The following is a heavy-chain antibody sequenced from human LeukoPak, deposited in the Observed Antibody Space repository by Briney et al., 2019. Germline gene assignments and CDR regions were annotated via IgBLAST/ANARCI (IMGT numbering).Heavy chain of an antibody. Sequence: GGSLRLSCEASGFTFSTYAMHWVRQAPGKGLEWVAVISYDGSNKYYADSVKGRFTISRDNSKKSLYLQMNSLRTEDTALYYCARSSSIVSTGGYWGQGTLVTVSS. CDR1: GFTFSTYA. CDR2: ISYDGSNK. J-gene: IGHJ4*02. CDR3: ARSSSIVSTGGY. V-gene: IGHV3-30-3*01. D-gene: IGHD5/OR15-5a*01.